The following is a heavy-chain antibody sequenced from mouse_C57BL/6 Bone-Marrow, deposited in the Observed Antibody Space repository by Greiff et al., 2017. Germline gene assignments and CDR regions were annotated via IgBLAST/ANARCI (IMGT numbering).Heavy chain of an antibody. Sequence: EVQLMESGGDLVKPGGSLKLSCAASGFTFSSYGLSWVRQTPDKRLAWVATISSGGSYTYYPDSVKGRFTISRDNAKNTLYLQMSSLKSDDTAMYYCARLYYGSSLAWFAYWGQGTLVTVSA. J-gene: IGHJ3*01. CDR3: ARLYYGSSLAWFAY. V-gene: IGHV5-6*01. CDR1: GFTFSSYG. D-gene: IGHD1-1*01. CDR2: ISSGGSYT.